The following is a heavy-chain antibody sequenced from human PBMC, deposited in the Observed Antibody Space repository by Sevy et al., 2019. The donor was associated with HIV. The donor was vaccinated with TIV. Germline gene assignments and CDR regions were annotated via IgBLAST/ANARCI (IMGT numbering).Heavy chain of an antibody. D-gene: IGHD6-19*01. J-gene: IGHJ3*02. CDR3: ARAVPATDAFDI. CDR1: GFTFSNAW. CDR2: ISGLSNYI. Sequence: GGSLRLSCAASGFTFSNAWMSWVRQAPGKGLEWVSSISGLSNYIYYADSMKGRFTISRDNAKNSLYLQMNSLRAEDTAVFYCARAVPATDAFDIWGQGTLVTVSS. V-gene: IGHV3-21*01.